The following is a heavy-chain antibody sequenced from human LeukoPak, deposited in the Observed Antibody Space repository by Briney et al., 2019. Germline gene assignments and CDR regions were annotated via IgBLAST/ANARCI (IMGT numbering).Heavy chain of an antibody. CDR3: ARDRRGSGYYSL. D-gene: IGHD3-3*01. CDR2: IIPIFGTA. CDR1: GGTFSSYA. V-gene: IGHV1-69*05. J-gene: IGHJ4*02. Sequence: SVKVSFKASGGTFSSYAISLVRQPPGQGLEWMGGIIPIFGTANYAQKFQGRVTITTDESTSTDYMELSSLRSEDTAVYYCARDRRGSGYYSLWGQGTLVTVSS.